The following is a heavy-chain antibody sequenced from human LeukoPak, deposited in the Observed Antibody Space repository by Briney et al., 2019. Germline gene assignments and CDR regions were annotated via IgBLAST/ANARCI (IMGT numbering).Heavy chain of an antibody. J-gene: IGHJ4*02. D-gene: IGHD3-10*01. CDR2: INGDGSGT. CDR1: GFTFTDYW. Sequence: GGSLRLSCAASGFTFTDYWMHWVRQAPGKGLVWVSRINGDGSGTSYADSVKARFTISRDNAKNTVYLQMNSLRVEDTAVYYCTRDFYGIDYWGQGTLVTVSS. CDR3: TRDFYGIDY. V-gene: IGHV3-74*01.